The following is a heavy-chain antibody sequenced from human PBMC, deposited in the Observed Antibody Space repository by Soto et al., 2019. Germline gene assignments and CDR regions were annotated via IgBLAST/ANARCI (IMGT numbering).Heavy chain of an antibody. CDR3: ARSVPLSYDILTGRNWFDP. CDR1: GGSISSGGYS. CDR2: IYHSGST. J-gene: IGHJ5*02. D-gene: IGHD3-9*01. V-gene: IGHV4-30-2*01. Sequence: SETLSLTCAVSGGSISSGGYSWSWIRQPPGKGLEWIGYIYHSGSTYYNPSLKSRVTISVDRSKNQFSLKLSSVTAADTAVYYCARSVPLSYDILTGRNWFDPWGQGTLVTVSS.